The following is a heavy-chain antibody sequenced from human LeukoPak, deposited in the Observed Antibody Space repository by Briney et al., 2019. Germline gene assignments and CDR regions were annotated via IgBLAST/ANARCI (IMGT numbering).Heavy chain of an antibody. CDR3: ARDKGGRGSAFDI. Sequence: SQTLSLTCAISGDSVSSNSATWNWIRQSPLRGLEWLGRTYYRSKWYNDYAVSVKSRVTINPETSKNQFSLQLNSVTPEDTAVYYCARDKGGRGSAFDIWGQGTMVTVSS. V-gene: IGHV6-1*01. CDR2: TYYRSKWYN. J-gene: IGHJ3*02. CDR1: GDSVSSNSAT. D-gene: IGHD2-15*01.